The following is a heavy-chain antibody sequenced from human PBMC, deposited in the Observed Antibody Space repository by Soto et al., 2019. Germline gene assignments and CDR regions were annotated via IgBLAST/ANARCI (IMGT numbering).Heavy chain of an antibody. D-gene: IGHD3-16*02. Sequence: SETLSLTCTVSGGSISSSSYYWGWIRQPPGKGLEWIGSIYYSGSTYYNPSLKSRVTISVDTSKNQFSLKLSSVTAADTAVYYCARHLLYELHLGELSLHQPTGFDPWGQGTLVTVSS. CDR2: IYYSGST. CDR3: ARHLLYELHLGELSLHQPTGFDP. CDR1: GGSISSSSYY. V-gene: IGHV4-39*01. J-gene: IGHJ5*02.